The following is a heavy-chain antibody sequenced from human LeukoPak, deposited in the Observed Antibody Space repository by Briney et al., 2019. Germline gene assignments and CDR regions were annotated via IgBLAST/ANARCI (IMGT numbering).Heavy chain of an antibody. CDR3: ARMSYYDSSGDNWFDP. CDR1: GDTFSSYA. V-gene: IGHV1-69*06. Sequence: GASVKVSCKASGDTFSSYAISWVRQAPGQGLEWMGGIIPIFGTANYAQKFQGRVTITADKSTSTAYMELSSLRSEDTAVYYCARMSYYDSSGDNWFDPWGQGTLVTVSS. CDR2: IIPIFGTA. J-gene: IGHJ5*02. D-gene: IGHD3-22*01.